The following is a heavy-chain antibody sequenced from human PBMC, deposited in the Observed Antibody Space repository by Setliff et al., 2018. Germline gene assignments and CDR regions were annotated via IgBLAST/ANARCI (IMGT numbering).Heavy chain of an antibody. D-gene: IGHD3-22*01. V-gene: IGHV1-69*06. CDR3: ARDPILYDSSGYLNYFDY. Sequence: ASVKVSCKASGGTFSSYAISWVRQAPGQGLEWMGRIIPIFGTANYAQKFQGRVTITADKSTSTAYMELSSLRSEDTAVYYCARDPILYDSSGYLNYFDYWGQGALVTVSS. CDR2: IIPIFGTA. CDR1: GGTFSSYA. J-gene: IGHJ4*02.